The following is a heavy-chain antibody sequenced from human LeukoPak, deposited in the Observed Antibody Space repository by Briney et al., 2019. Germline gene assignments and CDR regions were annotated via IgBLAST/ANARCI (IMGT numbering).Heavy chain of an antibody. CDR1: GFTFSSYW. CDR2: IREDGSEK. Sequence: PGGSLRLSCAASGFTFSSYWMSWVRQAPGKGLEWVANIREDGSEKYYVDSVKGRFTISRDNAKNSLYLQMNSLRAEDTAVYYCARARCSGGSCDVDDAFDIWGQGTMVTVSS. D-gene: IGHD2-15*01. V-gene: IGHV3-7*01. J-gene: IGHJ3*02. CDR3: ARARCSGGSCDVDDAFDI.